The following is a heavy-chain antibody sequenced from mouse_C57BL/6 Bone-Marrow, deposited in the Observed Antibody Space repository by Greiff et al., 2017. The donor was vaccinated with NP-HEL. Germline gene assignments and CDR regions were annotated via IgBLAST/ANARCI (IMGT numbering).Heavy chain of an antibody. D-gene: IGHD1-1*01. CDR3: ASLYYYGTWFAY. CDR1: GYSITSGDY. J-gene: IGHJ3*01. V-gene: IGHV3-6*01. CDR2: ISYDGSN. Sequence: EVQLQESGPGLVKPSQSLSLTCSVTGYSITSGDYWNWIRQFPGNKLEWMGYISYDGSNNYNPSLKNRISITRDTSKNQFFLKLNSVTTEDTATYYCASLYYYGTWFAYWGQGTLVTVSA.